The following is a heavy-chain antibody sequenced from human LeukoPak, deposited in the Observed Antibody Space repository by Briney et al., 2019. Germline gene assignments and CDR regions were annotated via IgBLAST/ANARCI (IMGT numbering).Heavy chain of an antibody. J-gene: IGHJ3*02. CDR2: FDPEDGET. D-gene: IGHD3-10*01. V-gene: IGHV1-24*01. Sequence: ASVKVSCKVSGYTLTELSMHWVRQAPGKGLEWMGGFDPEDGETIYAQKFQGRVTMTEDTSTDPAYMELSSLRSEDTAVYYCATVRGSGSYYNGAFDIWGQGTMVTVSS. CDR1: GYTLTELS. CDR3: ATVRGSGSYYNGAFDI.